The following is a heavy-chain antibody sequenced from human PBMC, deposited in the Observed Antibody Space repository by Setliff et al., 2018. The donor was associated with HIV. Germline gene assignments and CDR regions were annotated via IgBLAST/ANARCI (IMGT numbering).Heavy chain of an antibody. CDR1: GGSISSHY. CDR3: ASRVYYYDESKILREEGFVP. Sequence: PSETLSLTCTVSGGSISSHYWSWIRQPPGKGLEWIGSIYYSGSTNYTPSLKSRVTISLDKSKTQFSLKLDSVTAADTAVYYCASRVYYYDESKILREEGFVPWGQGTLVTVSS. CDR2: IYYSGST. D-gene: IGHD3-22*01. J-gene: IGHJ5*02. V-gene: IGHV4-59*08.